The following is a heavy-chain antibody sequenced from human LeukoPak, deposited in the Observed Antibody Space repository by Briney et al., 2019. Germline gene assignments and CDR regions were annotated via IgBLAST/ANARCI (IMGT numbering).Heavy chain of an antibody. Sequence: ASVKVSCKASGYTFTDHYIHWARQAPGQGLEWMGWINPDSGVTDYAQKFQGRVTMTSDTSISTAYMELSSLRSDDTAVFFCASDPGTYDAFNIWGQGTMVTVSS. CDR1: GYTFTDHY. V-gene: IGHV1-2*02. CDR2: INPDSGVT. J-gene: IGHJ3*02. CDR3: ASDPGTYDAFNI.